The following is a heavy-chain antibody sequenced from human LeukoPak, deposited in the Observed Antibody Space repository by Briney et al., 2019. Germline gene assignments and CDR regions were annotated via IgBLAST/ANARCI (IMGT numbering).Heavy chain of an antibody. CDR3: AGGIIGSFDY. Sequence: GGSLRLSCAASAFTFSDYYMSWIRQAPGEGLKWVSYISSSGSAIYYADSVKGRFTISRDNAKNSLYLQMNSLRAEDTAVFYCAGGIIGSFDYWGQGTLVTVSS. V-gene: IGHV3-11*01. D-gene: IGHD1-20*01. CDR1: AFTFSDYY. J-gene: IGHJ4*02. CDR2: ISSSGSAI.